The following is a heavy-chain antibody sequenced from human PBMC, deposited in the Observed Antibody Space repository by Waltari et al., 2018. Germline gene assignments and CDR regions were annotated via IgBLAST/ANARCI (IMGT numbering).Heavy chain of an antibody. CDR2: INLGGDT. D-gene: IGHD3-10*01. CDR1: GFTFSNYA. Sequence: EVQLLESGGGLVQPGGSLRLSCLASGFTFSNYAMTWVRQAPGKGLEWVSVINLGGDTYYGDSVKGRFTISRDNSKNTLDLQVNSLRSDDTAVYFCAGGRGFIIDTWGHGTLVTVSS. V-gene: IGHV3-66*02. CDR3: AGGRGFIIDT. J-gene: IGHJ5*01.